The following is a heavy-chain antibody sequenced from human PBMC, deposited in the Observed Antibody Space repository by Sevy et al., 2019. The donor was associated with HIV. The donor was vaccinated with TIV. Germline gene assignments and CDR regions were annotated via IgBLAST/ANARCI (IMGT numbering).Heavy chain of an antibody. D-gene: IGHD3-22*01. CDR2: ISNDGRNE. CDR1: GFNFSPYA. Sequence: GGSLRLSCAASGFNFSPYAMHWVRQAPGKGLEWVAVISNDGRNENYAYSVKGRFSISRDNSKNTMFLQMNSLRVEDTAVYYCAKEGYYYDSRSYDWFDPWGQGTLVTVSS. CDR3: AKEGYYYDSRSYDWFDP. V-gene: IGHV3-30*18. J-gene: IGHJ5*02.